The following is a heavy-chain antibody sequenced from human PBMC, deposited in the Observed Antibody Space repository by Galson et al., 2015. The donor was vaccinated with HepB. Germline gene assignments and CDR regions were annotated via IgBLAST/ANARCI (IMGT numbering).Heavy chain of an antibody. J-gene: IGHJ6*03. D-gene: IGHD6-13*01. CDR1: GFTFSSYA. CDR3: ARTWGAAAGMDV. Sequence: SLRLSCAASGFTFSSYAMHWVRQAPGKGLEWVAVISYDGSNKYYADSVKGRFTISRDNSKNTLYLQMNSLRAEDTAVYYCARTWGAAAGMDVWGKGTTVTVSS. V-gene: IGHV3-30-3*01. CDR2: ISYDGSNK.